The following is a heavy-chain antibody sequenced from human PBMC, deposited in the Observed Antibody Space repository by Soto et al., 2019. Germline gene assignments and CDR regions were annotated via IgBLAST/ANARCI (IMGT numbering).Heavy chain of an antibody. CDR1: GGSISSGDYY. D-gene: IGHD3-9*01. CDR3: ARAEGGYYDILTGRQRFDP. J-gene: IGHJ5*02. CDR2: IYYSGST. V-gene: IGHV4-30-4*01. Sequence: QVQLQESGPGLVKPSQTLSLTCTVSGGSISSGDYYWSWIRQPPGKGLEWIGYIYYSGSTYYNPSLKSRVTISVDTSKIQFSLKLSCVTAADTAVYYCARAEGGYYDILTGRQRFDPWGQGTLVTVSS.